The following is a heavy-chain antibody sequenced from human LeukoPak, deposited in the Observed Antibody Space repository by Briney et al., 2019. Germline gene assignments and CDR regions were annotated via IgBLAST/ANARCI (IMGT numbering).Heavy chain of an antibody. CDR1: GFSFSSYA. V-gene: IGHV3-64D*06. CDR3: VKDRAVDY. J-gene: IGHJ4*02. D-gene: IGHD3-10*01. CDR2: ISSKGGPT. Sequence: GGSLRLSCSASGFSFSSYAMHWVRQAPGKGLEYVSSISSKGGPTYYADSMKGRFTISRDNSKNTLYLQMSSLRTEDTAVYYCVKDRAVDYWGQGTLVTVSS.